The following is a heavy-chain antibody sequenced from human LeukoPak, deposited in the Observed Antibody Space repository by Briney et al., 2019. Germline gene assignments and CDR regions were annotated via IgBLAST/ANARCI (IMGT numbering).Heavy chain of an antibody. CDR1: GYTFNNYY. D-gene: IGHD1-20*01. CDR3: ARTYNWNDGCFDS. CDR2: INPSGGST. J-gene: IGHJ4*02. V-gene: IGHV1-46*02. Sequence: ASVKVSCKASGYTFNNYYMNWVRQAPGQGLEWMGIINPSGGSTSYAQKFQGRVTMTRDTSTSTVYMELSSLRSEDTAVYYCARTYNWNDGCFDSWGQGTLVTVSS.